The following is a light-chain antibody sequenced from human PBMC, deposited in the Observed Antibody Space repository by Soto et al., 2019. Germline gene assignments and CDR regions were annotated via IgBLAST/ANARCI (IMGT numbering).Light chain of an antibody. CDR1: QSVSSS. CDR2: DAS. Sequence: EIVMTQSPATLSVSPGERATLSCRASQSVSSSLAWYQQKPGQAPRLLIYDASTRATGIPTRSSGSGSGTEFTLTISSLQSEDFAVYYCHQYNNWWTFGQGTKVDIX. V-gene: IGKV3-15*01. J-gene: IGKJ1*01. CDR3: HQYNNWWT.